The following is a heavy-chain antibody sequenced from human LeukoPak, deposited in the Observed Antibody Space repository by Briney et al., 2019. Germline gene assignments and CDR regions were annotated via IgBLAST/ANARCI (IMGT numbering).Heavy chain of an antibody. CDR2: ISSSSSMI. D-gene: IGHD4-17*01. CDR1: GFTFSNAW. V-gene: IGHV3-48*02. Sequence: GSLRLSCAASGFTFSNAWMNWVRQAPGKGLEWVSYISSSSSMIKYTDSVKGRFTISRDNAKNSLYLQMNSLRDEDTAVYYCARVEHGDYYYYGMDVWGQGTTVTVSS. CDR3: ARVEHGDYYYYGMDV. J-gene: IGHJ6*02.